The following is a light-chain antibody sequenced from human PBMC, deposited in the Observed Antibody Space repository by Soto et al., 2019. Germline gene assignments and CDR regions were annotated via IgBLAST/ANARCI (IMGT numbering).Light chain of an antibody. Sequence: QSALTQPPSVSGAPGQRVTISCTGSSSNIGAGYDVHWYQQLPGTAPKLLIYGNSNRPSGVPDRFSGSKSGTSASLAITGLQAEDEADYYCQSYDGSLSGLVFGGGTKLTVL. CDR1: SSNIGAGYD. CDR3: QSYDGSLSGLV. J-gene: IGLJ2*01. V-gene: IGLV1-40*01. CDR2: GNS.